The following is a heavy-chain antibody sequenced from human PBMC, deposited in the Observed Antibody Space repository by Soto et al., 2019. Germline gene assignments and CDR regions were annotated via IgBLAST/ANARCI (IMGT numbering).Heavy chain of an antibody. J-gene: IGHJ4*02. CDR2: ISAYNGNT. D-gene: IGHD3-3*01. Sequence: ASVKVSCKASGYTFTSYGISWVRQAPGQGLEWMGWISAYNGNTNYAQKLQGRVTMTTDTSTSTAYMELRSLRSDDTAVYYCARDEPGGLEWLYYYFDYWGQGTLVTVSS. V-gene: IGHV1-18*01. CDR3: ARDEPGGLEWLYYYFDY. CDR1: GYTFTSYG.